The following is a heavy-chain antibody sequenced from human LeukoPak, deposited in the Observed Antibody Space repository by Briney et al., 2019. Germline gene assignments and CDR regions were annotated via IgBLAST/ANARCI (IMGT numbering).Heavy chain of an antibody. J-gene: IGHJ4*02. D-gene: IGHD3-10*01. CDR1: GGSFSGYY. CDR3: ARVYGSGSAYHGLYYFDY. CDR2: INHSGST. V-gene: IGHV4-34*01. Sequence: PSETLSLTCAVYGGSFSGYYWSWIRQPPGKGLEWIGEINHSGSTNYNPSLKSRVTISADTSKNQFSLKLSSVTAADTAVYYCARVYGSGSAYHGLYYFDYWGQGTLVTVSS.